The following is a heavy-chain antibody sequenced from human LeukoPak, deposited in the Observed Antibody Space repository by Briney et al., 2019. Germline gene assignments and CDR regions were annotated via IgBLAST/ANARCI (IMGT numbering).Heavy chain of an antibody. D-gene: IGHD3-3*01. CDR2: INWNGGST. Sequence: GGSLRLSCAASGFTFDDYGMSWVRQAPGKGLEWVSGINWNGGSTGYADSVKGRFTFSRDNAKNSLYLQMNSLRAEDTALYHCARVSTYYDFWSGYGRLNWFDPWGQGTLVTVSS. CDR3: ARVSTYYDFWSGYGRLNWFDP. J-gene: IGHJ5*02. V-gene: IGHV3-20*01. CDR1: GFTFDDYG.